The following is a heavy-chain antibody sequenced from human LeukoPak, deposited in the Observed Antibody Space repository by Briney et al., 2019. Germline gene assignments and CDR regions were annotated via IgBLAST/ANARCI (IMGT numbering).Heavy chain of an antibody. CDR1: GFTFSDYY. V-gene: IGHV3-11*01. J-gene: IGHJ4*02. CDR3: ARHQVIAALFDY. CDR2: ISSSGNTI. D-gene: IGHD2-15*01. Sequence: GGSLRLSCAASGFTFSDYYMSWIRQAPGKGLEWVSSISSSGNTISYTDSVKGRFTISRDNAKNSLSLQMNSLRAEDTAVYYCARHQVIAALFDYWGQGTLVTVSS.